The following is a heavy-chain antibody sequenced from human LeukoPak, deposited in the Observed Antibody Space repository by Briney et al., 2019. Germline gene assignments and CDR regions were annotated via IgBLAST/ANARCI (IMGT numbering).Heavy chain of an antibody. CDR1: GFTFSSYA. V-gene: IGHV3-23*01. J-gene: IGHJ5*02. CDR3: AKESPVAATGRSWFDP. Sequence: PGGSLRLSCAASGFTFSSYAMSWVRQAPGKGLEWVSTITGSGGNTYYADSVKGRFTISRDNSKNTLYLQMNSLRAGDTAIYYCAKESPVAATGRSWFDPWGQGTLVTVSS. D-gene: IGHD6-13*01. CDR2: ITGSGGNT.